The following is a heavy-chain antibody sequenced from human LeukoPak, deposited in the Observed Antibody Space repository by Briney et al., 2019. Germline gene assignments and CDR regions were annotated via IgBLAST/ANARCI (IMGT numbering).Heavy chain of an antibody. CDR1: GYSIGTDYY. J-gene: IGHJ5*02. CDR3: ARNSSSSSPPERYNWFDP. CDR2: IYNSGST. D-gene: IGHD6-6*01. Sequence: SETLSLTCTVSGYSIGTDYYWGWIRQPPGKGLEWIGSIYNSGSTYYNPSLKSRITISVDTSKSQFSLKLSSVTAADTAVYYCARNSSSSSPPERYNWFDPWGQGTLVTVSS. V-gene: IGHV4-38-2*02.